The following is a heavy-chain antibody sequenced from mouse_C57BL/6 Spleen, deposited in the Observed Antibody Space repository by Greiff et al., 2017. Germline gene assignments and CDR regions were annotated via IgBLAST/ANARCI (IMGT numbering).Heavy chain of an antibody. CDR1: GYAFSSSW. Sequence: VQLQQSGPELVKPGASVKISCKASGYAFSSSWMNWVKQRPGKGLEWIGRIYPGDGDTNYNGKFKGKATLTADKSSSTAYMQLSSLTSEDSAVYFCASEGEYYFDYWGQGTLVTVSA. D-gene: IGHD2-4*01. CDR3: ASEGEYYFDY. V-gene: IGHV1-82*01. J-gene: IGHJ3*01. CDR2: IYPGDGDT.